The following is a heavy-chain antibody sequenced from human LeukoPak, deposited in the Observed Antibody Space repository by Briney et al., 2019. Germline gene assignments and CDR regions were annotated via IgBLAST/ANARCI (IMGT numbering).Heavy chain of an antibody. D-gene: IGHD3-10*01. CDR2: INTNTGNP. CDR3: ARGGRFYYGSGSYSIRYYFDF. V-gene: IGHV7-4-1*02. J-gene: IGHJ4*02. Sequence: GASVKVSCKASGYTFTNYAMNWVRQAPGQGLEWMGWINTNTGNPAYAQGFTGRFVFSLDTSVSTAYLQISSLKAEDTAAYYCARGGRFYYGSGSYSIRYYFDFWGQGTLVTVSS. CDR1: GYTFTNYA.